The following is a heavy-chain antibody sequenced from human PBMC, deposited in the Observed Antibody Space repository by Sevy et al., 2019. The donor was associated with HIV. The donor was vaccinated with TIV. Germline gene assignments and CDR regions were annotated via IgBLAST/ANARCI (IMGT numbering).Heavy chain of an antibody. V-gene: IGHV4-61*02. CDR3: ARAEGDDYNYGYFDS. J-gene: IGHJ4*02. Sequence: SETLSLTCTVSGGSIRSGRYYWTWIRQPAGKGLEWIGRIFPSGASNFNPSMMSRVSMSMDTSKKQFSLRLTSVTAADTAVYYRARAEGDDYNYGYFDSWGPGTLVTVSS. D-gene: IGHD4-4*01. CDR1: GGSIRSGRYY. CDR2: IFPSGAS.